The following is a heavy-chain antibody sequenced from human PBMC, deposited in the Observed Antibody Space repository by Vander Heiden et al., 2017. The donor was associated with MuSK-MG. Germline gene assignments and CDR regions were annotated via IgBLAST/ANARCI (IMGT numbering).Heavy chain of an antibody. Sequence: QVQLQESGPGLVKPSETLSLTCTVSGGSISSYYWSWIRQPAGKGLEWIGRIYTSGSTNYNPSLKSRVTMSVDTSKNQFSLKLSSVTAADTAVYYCARDRWYYGSGSKWFDPWGQGTLVTVSS. CDR2: IYTSGST. D-gene: IGHD3-10*01. CDR1: GGSISSYY. CDR3: ARDRWYYGSGSKWFDP. V-gene: IGHV4-4*07. J-gene: IGHJ5*02.